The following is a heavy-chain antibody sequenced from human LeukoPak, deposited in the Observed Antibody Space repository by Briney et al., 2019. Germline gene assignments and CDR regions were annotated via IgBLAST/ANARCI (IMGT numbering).Heavy chain of an antibody. CDR1: GFTSSSYG. CDR2: IWYDGSNK. V-gene: IGHV3-33*01. Sequence: GGSLRLSCAASGFTSSSYGMHWVRQAPGKGLEWVAVIWYDGSNKYYADSVKGRFTISRDNSKNTLYLQMNSLRAEDTAVYYCARGSEWELRGPFDYWGQGTLVTVSS. D-gene: IGHD1-26*01. J-gene: IGHJ4*02. CDR3: ARGSEWELRGPFDY.